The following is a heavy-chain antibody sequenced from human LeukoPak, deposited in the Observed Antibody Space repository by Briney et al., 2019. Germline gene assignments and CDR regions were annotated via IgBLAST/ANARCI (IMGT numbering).Heavy chain of an antibody. CDR2: IYYSGST. J-gene: IGHJ4*02. Sequence: PSETLSLTCTVSGGSISSYYWSWIRQPPGKGLEWIGYIYYSGSTNYNPSLKSRVTISVDTSKNQFSLKLSSVTAADTAVYYCALMVRGVIISFHFDYWGQGTLVTVSS. CDR1: GGSISSYY. V-gene: IGHV4-59*01. D-gene: IGHD3-10*01. CDR3: ALMVRGVIISFHFDY.